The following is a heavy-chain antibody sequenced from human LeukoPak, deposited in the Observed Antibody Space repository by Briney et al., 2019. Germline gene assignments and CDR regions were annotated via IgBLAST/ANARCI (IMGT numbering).Heavy chain of an antibody. V-gene: IGHV4-61*01. CDR1: CGSNSSGSYY. J-gene: IGHJ4*02. D-gene: IGHD3-22*01. Sequence: SQTPSLPRTVSCGSNSSGSYYWGWIPEPPGEGLEWIWDISYSGNTNYNPSLKSRVTISIDTSKNQFSLKLSSVTAADTAVYYCASLDYYDSSGYLYYWGQGTLVTVSS. CDR2: ISYSGNT. CDR3: ASLDYYDSSGYLYY.